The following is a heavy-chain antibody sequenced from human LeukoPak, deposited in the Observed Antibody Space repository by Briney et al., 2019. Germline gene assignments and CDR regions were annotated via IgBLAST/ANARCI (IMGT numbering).Heavy chain of an antibody. J-gene: IGHJ5*02. V-gene: IGHV4-59*01. D-gene: IGHD3-3*01. CDR3: ARDGVTMGHFGFDP. Sequence: PSETLSLTCTVSGGSISSYYWSWIRQPPGKGLEWIGYIYYSGSTNYNPSLKSRVTISVDTSKNQFSLKLSSVTAADTAVYYCARDGVTMGHFGFDPWGQGTLVTVSS. CDR1: GGSISSYY. CDR2: IYYSGST.